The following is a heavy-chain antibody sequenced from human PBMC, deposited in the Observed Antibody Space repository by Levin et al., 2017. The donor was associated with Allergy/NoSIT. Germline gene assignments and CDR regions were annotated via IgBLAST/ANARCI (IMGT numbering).Heavy chain of an antibody. V-gene: IGHV3-23*01. D-gene: IGHD6-13*01. CDR1: GFTFSSYA. J-gene: IGHJ6*02. CDR3: AKAPGYSSSWYYYYGMDV. Sequence: GGSLRLSCAASGFTFSSYAMSWVRQAPGKGLEWVSAISGSGGSTYYADSVKGRFTISRDNSKNTLYLQMNSLRAEDTAVYYCAKAPGYSSSWYYYYGMDVWGQGTTVTVSS. CDR2: ISGSGGST.